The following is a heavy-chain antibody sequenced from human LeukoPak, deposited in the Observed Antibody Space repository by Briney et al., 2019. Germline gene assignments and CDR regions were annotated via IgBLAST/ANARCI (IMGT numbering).Heavy chain of an antibody. V-gene: IGHV3-23*01. CDR3: ATCGYYYYYMDV. Sequence: GGSLRHSCAASGFTFSSYAMSWVRQAPGKGLERVSAISGSGGSTYYADSVKGRFTISRDNSKNALYLQMNGLRAEDTAVYYCATCGYYYYYMDVWGKKTTVTVSS. CDR2: ISGSGGST. CDR1: GFTFSSYA. J-gene: IGHJ6*03.